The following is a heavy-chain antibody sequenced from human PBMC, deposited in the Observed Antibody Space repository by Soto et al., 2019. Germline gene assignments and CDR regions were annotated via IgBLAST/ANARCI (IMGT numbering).Heavy chain of an antibody. V-gene: IGHV3-48*03. CDR2: ISSSGSTI. Sequence: GGSLRLSCAASGFTFSSYEMNWVRQAPGKGLEWVSYISSSGSTIYYADSVKGRFTISRDNAKNSLYLQMNSLRAEDTAVYYCARDRGATYYDFWSGYYINEYYYSMDVWGQGTTVTVSS. CDR3: ARDRGATYYDFWSGYYINEYYYSMDV. CDR1: GFTFSSYE. J-gene: IGHJ6*02. D-gene: IGHD3-3*01.